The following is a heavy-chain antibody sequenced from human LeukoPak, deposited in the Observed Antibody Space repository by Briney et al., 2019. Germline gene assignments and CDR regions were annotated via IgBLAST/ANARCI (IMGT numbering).Heavy chain of an antibody. D-gene: IGHD3-10*01. CDR1: GFVFSSYA. J-gene: IGHJ4*02. CDR2: ISGSGGST. Sequence: GGSLRLSCTASGFVFSSYAMNWVRQAPGKGLEWVSAISGSGGSTYYADSVKGRLTISRDNSKNTLYLQMNSLRAGDTAVYYCAKANMVRGVTLKFDYWGQGTLVTVSS. V-gene: IGHV3-23*01. CDR3: AKANMVRGVTLKFDY.